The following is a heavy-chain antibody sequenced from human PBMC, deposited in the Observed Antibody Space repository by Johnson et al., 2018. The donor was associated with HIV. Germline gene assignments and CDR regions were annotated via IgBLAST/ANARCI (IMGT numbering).Heavy chain of an antibody. V-gene: IGHV3-23*04. D-gene: IGHD1-14*01. CDR2: ISGSGGRT. CDR1: GFTFTSYA. J-gene: IGHJ3*02. CDR3: AKDPPGAFDI. Sequence: VALVESGGGLVQPGGSLRLSGAASGFTFTSYAMCWVSQAPVTGPEWATAISGSGGRTYYADSVKGRFTISRDNSKNTLYLHRNSLRAEDTAVYYCAKDPPGAFDIWGQGTMVTVSP.